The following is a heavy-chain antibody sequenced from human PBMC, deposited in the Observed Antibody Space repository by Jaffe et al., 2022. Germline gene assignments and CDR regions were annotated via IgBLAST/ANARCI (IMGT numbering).Heavy chain of an antibody. CDR1: GFTFDDYA. J-gene: IGHJ3*02. D-gene: IGHD6-19*01. CDR3: AKDGGSGYSSGWYTGHDAFDI. V-gene: IGHV3-9*01. CDR2: ISWNSGSI. Sequence: EVQLVESGGGLVQPGRSLRLSCAASGFTFDDYAMHWVRQAPGKGLEWVSGISWNSGSIGYADSVKGRFTISRDNAKNSLYLQMNSLRAEDTALYYCAKDGGSGYSSGWYTGHDAFDIWGQGTMVTVSS.